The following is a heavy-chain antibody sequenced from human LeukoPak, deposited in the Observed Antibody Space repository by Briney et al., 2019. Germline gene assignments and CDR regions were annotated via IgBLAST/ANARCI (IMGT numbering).Heavy chain of an antibody. CDR2: ISSSSSTI. J-gene: IGHJ4*02. Sequence: GGSLRLSCAASGFSFSTYNMNWVGQAPGKGLEWVSYISSSSSTIYYADSVKGRFTISRDNAKNSLYLQMNSLRAEDTAVYYCARDWPFDYCGQGTLVTVSS. CDR3: ARDWPFDY. CDR1: GFSFSTYN. V-gene: IGHV3-48*01.